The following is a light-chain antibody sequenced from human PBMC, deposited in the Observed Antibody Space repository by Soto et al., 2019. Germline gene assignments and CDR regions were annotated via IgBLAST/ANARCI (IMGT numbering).Light chain of an antibody. CDR1: QSVSSK. CDR3: QQYNNWPRT. V-gene: IGKV3-15*01. Sequence: EKVMTQSPATLSVSPGERATLSCRASQSVSSKLAWYQQKPGQAPRLLIYGASTRATDIPARFSGSGSGTEFTLTISRLQSEDFAVYYYQQYNNWPRTFGQGTKVEIK. J-gene: IGKJ1*01. CDR2: GAS.